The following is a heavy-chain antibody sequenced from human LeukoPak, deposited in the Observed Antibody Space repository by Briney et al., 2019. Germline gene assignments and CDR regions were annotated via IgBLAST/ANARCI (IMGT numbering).Heavy chain of an antibody. CDR2: INPRGGST. CDR1: GYTFTRYY. Sequence: ASVKVSCKASGYTFTRYYTHWVRQAPGQGLEWMGIINPRGGSTSYAQKFQGRVTMTRDTSTSTVYVELSSLRSEDTAVYYCARDFWVTTVSTPDYWGQGTLVTVSS. D-gene: IGHD4-11*01. V-gene: IGHV1-46*01. J-gene: IGHJ4*02. CDR3: ARDFWVTTVSTPDY.